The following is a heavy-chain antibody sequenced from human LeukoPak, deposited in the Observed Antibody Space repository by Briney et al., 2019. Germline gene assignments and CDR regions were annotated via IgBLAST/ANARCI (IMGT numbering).Heavy chain of an antibody. J-gene: IGHJ4*02. CDR1: GFTFRIYS. CDR3: GRGRGGSYNVDC. Sequence: VGSLRLSCAASGFTFRIYSMNWVRQSPGTGLESVVPISRCSSYIYYAESVKGRFNTSRDNAKNSLYLQMSRLRAEDTAGYYCGRGRGGSYNVDCWGQGTLVSVSS. D-gene: IGHD1-26*01. V-gene: IGHV3-21*01. CDR2: ISRCSSYI.